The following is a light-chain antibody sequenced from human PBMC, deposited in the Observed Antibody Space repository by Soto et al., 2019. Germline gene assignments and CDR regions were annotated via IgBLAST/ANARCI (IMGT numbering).Light chain of an antibody. CDR1: QSVSSGY. Sequence: EIVLTQSPGTLSLSPGERATLSCRASQSVSSGYLAWYQQKPGQAPRLLIYGASSRATGIPDRFSGSGSGTDFTLTISRLEPEDFAVYYCQQYGSELTFGGGTKVDIK. CDR3: QQYGSELT. V-gene: IGKV3-20*01. J-gene: IGKJ4*01. CDR2: GAS.